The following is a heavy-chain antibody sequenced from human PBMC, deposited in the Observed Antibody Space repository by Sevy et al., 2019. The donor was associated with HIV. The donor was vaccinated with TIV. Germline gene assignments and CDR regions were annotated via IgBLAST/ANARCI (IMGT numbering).Heavy chain of an antibody. Sequence: GGSLRLSCAASGFTFSTYGMHWVRQAPGKGLEWVAAITDGGSEKYYADSVKGRFTISRDNSKNTLYLQMNSLRAEDTAVYYCAKYCAKGIRGSFDYWGQGTLVTVSS. D-gene: IGHD2-15*01. CDR2: ITDGGSEK. CDR3: AKYCAKGIRGSFDY. J-gene: IGHJ4*02. V-gene: IGHV3-30*18. CDR1: GFTFSTYG.